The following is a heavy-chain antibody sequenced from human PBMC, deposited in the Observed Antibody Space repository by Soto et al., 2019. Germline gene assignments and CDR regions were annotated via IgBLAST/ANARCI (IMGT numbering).Heavy chain of an antibody. CDR3: SNYHGGASCGGDCDLSYRLQH. CDR1: GFTFSSYG. D-gene: IGHD2-21*02. CDR2: ISYDGSNK. Sequence: GWSLILSCAASGFTFSSYGMHWVRQAPGKGLEWVAVISYDGSNKYYADSVKGRFTISRDNSKNTLYLQMNSLRAEDTAVYYCSNYHGGASCGGDCDLSYRLQHGRQGT. V-gene: IGHV3-30*18. J-gene: IGHJ1*01.